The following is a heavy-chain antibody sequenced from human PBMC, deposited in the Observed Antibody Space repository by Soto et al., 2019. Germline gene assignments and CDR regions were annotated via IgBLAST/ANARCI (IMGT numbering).Heavy chain of an antibody. CDR1: GFTFSSYS. J-gene: IGHJ3*02. CDR2: ISSSSSYI. D-gene: IGHD2-8*01. V-gene: IGHV3-21*01. Sequence: GGSLRLSCAASGFTFSSYSMNWVRQAPGKGLEWVSSISSSSSYIYYADSVKGRFTISRDNAKNSLYLQMNSLRAEDTAVYYCARDLEAANGAAFDIWGQGTMVTVSS. CDR3: ARDLEAANGAAFDI.